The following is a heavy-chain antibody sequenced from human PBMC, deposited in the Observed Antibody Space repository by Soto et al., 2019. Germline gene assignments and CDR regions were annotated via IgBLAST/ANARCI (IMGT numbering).Heavy chain of an antibody. J-gene: IGHJ4*02. CDR2: ISSSSSYI. Sequence: GGSRLSCAASGFTFSSYSMNRVRQAPGKGLEWVSSISSSSSYIYYADSVKGRFTISRDNAKNSLYLQMNSLRAEDTAVYYCARALVVVAAPYFDYWGQGTLVTVSS. CDR1: GFTFSSYS. V-gene: IGHV3-21*01. D-gene: IGHD2-15*01. CDR3: ARALVVVAAPYFDY.